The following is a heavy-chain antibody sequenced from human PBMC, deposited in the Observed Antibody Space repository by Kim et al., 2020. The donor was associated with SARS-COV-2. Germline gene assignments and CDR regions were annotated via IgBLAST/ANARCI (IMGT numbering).Heavy chain of an antibody. CDR3: AKDSVHSSGWYWLY. V-gene: IGHV3-23*01. Sequence: GGSLRLSCAASGFTFTDFAISWVRQTPGKGLEWVAMITGGGDNIEYLDSVKGRFTISRDNSRNIVYLQMNSLRVEDTALYYCAKDSVHSSGWYWLYWGQGSLVTVSS. D-gene: IGHD6-19*01. J-gene: IGHJ4*02. CDR1: GFTFTDFA. CDR2: ITGGGDNI.